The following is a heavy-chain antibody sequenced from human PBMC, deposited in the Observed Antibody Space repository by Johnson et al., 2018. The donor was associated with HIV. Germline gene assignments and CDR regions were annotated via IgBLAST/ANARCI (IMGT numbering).Heavy chain of an antibody. D-gene: IGHD6-19*01. V-gene: IGHV3-30*02. CDR2: IRYDGSIQ. J-gene: IGHJ3*02. CDR3: AQEKSSGWSFHAFDI. Sequence: QVQLLESGGGVVQPGGSLRLSCVASGFTFSSYGMHWVRQAPGKGLEWVAFIRYDGSIQYYTDSVKGRLTISRDNSRNTLYLQMNSLRVEDTAMYYCAQEKSSGWSFHAFDIWGQGTVVTVSS. CDR1: GFTFSSYG.